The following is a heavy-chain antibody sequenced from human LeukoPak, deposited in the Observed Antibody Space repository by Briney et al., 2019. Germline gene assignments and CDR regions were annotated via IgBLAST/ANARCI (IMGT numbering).Heavy chain of an antibody. J-gene: IGHJ4*02. D-gene: IGHD6-13*01. CDR3: ANSAQYSSAWFTGSFDY. CDR2: INPNSGDT. V-gene: IGHV1-2*02. Sequence: AGVKVSCMASGYTLSGYYLHWVRQAPRQGLQWVGWINPNSGDTHYPQMYQARVTMTRDTSINTAYIELRRVRSDDTAVHCCANSAQYSSAWFTGSFDYCGQGTLVTVSS. CDR1: GYTLSGYY.